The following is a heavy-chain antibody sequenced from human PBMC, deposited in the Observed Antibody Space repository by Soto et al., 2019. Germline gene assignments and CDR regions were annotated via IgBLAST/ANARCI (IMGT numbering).Heavy chain of an antibody. D-gene: IGHD6-13*01. Sequence: SETLSLTCTVSGGSISSSSYYWGWIRQPPGKGLEWIGSIYYSGRTYYNPSLKSRVTISVDTSKNQFSLKLSSVTAADTAVYYCARYSSSWPKARQYNWFDPWGQGTLVTVSS. CDR3: ARYSSSWPKARQYNWFDP. CDR2: IYYSGRT. J-gene: IGHJ5*02. CDR1: GGSISSSSYY. V-gene: IGHV4-39*01.